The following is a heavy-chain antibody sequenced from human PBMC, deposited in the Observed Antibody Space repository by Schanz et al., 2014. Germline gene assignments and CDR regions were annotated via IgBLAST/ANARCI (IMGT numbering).Heavy chain of an antibody. V-gene: IGHV3-30*03. Sequence: LSCAASGFTFRRYFLSWVRQATRQGREWVAVISYDGSSKDYVESVEGRFTSSRDNAKITLFLQMNSLRAEDTAVYYCVRDGEGGLYCRHWGQGTRVNVA. CDR1: GFTFRRYF. D-gene: IGHD6-19*01. J-gene: IGHJ4*02. CDR3: VRDGEGGLYCRH. CDR2: ISYDGSSK.